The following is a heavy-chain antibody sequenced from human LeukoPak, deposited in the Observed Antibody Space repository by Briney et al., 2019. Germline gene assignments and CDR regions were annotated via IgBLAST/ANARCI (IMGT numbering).Heavy chain of an antibody. CDR1: GFTFSNFA. Sequence: GGSLRLSCAASGFTFSNFAMSWVRQAPGEGLQWVSAISGGGGITYSADSVKGRFTISRDNSRNTLYLQMNSLRAADTALYYCVKTPREYSSGFIDYWGQGTLVTVSS. J-gene: IGHJ4*02. V-gene: IGHV3-23*01. CDR3: VKTPREYSSGFIDY. D-gene: IGHD6-19*01. CDR2: ISGGGGIT.